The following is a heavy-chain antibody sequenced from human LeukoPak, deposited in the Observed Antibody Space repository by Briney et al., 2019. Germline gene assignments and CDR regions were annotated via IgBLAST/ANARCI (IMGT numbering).Heavy chain of an antibody. J-gene: IGHJ6*02. V-gene: IGHV3-23*01. CDR1: GFTFSSYA. CDR2: ISGSGGST. CDR3: AKGGSSSYYYYGMDV. Sequence: GGSLRLSCAASGFTFSSYAMSWVRQAPGKGLEWVSAISGSGGSTYYADSVKGRFTISRDNSKNTLYLQMNSLRAEDTAVYYCAKGGSSSYYYYGMDVWGQGTTVTVSS. D-gene: IGHD6-13*01.